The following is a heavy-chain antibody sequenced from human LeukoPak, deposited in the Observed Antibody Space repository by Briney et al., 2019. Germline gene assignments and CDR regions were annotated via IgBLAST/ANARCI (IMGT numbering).Heavy chain of an antibody. CDR1: GGSISSGSHY. Sequence: SETLSLTCTVSGGSISSGSHYWSWIRQPAGKGLEWIGRIYTSGSTNFNPSLKSRVTISVDTSKNQFSLKLSSVTAADTAVYYCARERSYYYDSSGYLRNPRPIYFDYWGQGTLVTVSS. CDR2: IYTSGST. V-gene: IGHV4-61*02. CDR3: ARERSYYYDSSGYLRNPRPIYFDY. J-gene: IGHJ4*02. D-gene: IGHD3-22*01.